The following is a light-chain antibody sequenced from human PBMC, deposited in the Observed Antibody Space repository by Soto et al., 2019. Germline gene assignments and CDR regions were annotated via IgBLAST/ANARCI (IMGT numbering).Light chain of an antibody. J-gene: IGLJ2*01. CDR3: SSYAGSYTLV. Sequence: QSALTQPRSVSGSPGQSVTISCTGTSNDVGGYNFVSWYQQHPGKVPKLFIYDVSRRPSGVPDRFSGSKSGNTASLTISGLQAEDEADYSCSSYAGSYTLVFGGGTKLTVL. V-gene: IGLV2-11*01. CDR1: SNDVGGYNF. CDR2: DVS.